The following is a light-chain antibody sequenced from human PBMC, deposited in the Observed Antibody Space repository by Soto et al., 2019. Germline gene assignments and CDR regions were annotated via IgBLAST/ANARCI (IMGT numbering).Light chain of an antibody. CDR2: DAS. CDR1: QGITSA. V-gene: IGKV1-13*02. Sequence: AIQLTQSPSSLSASVGDRVTITCRTSQGITSALAWYQQKPGKAPKLLIYDASSLESGVTSRFSGSGSGTDFTLTISSLQPEDFATYYCQQFNSYPPFGQGTRLEIK. CDR3: QQFNSYPP. J-gene: IGKJ5*01.